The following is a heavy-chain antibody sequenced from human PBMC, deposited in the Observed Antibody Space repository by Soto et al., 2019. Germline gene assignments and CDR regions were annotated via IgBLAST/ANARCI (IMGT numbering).Heavy chain of an antibody. D-gene: IGHD3-3*01. CDR2: ISGSGGST. J-gene: IGHJ4*02. Sequence: PGGSLRLSCAASGFTFSSYAMSWVRQAPGKGLEWVSAISGSGGSTYYADSVKGRFTISRDNSKNTLYLQMNSLRAEDTAVYYCAKDANSVPHLEWLLFLRTLAYWGQGTLVTVSS. V-gene: IGHV3-23*01. CDR1: GFTFSSYA. CDR3: AKDANSVPHLEWLLFLRTLAY.